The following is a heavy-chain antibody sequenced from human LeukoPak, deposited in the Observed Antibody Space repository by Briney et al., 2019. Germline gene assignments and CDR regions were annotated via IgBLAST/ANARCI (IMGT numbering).Heavy chain of an antibody. CDR1: GFTFSSYA. CDR3: AKLSPTRITMIVVSPH. J-gene: IGHJ4*02. CDR2: IRYDGSNK. Sequence: HPGGSLRLSCAASGFTFSSYAMHWVRQAPGKGLEWVAFIRYDGSNKYYADSVKGRFTISRDNSKNTLYLQMNSLRAEDTAVYYCAKLSPTRITMIVVSPHWGQGTLVTVSS. D-gene: IGHD3-22*01. V-gene: IGHV3-30*02.